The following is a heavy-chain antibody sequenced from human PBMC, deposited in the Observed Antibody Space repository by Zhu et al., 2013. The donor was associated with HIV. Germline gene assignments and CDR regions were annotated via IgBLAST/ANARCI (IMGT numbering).Heavy chain of an antibody. CDR3: ALSLCSGGTCYFPGKNGLDV. CDR2: IIPMFGTT. V-gene: IGHV1-69*06. Sequence: QVHLVQSGAEVKKPGSSVKVSCKASGGTFSTYGITWVRQAPGQGPEWMGGIIPMFGTTSSAQKFQGRVTITADKSTSTAYMELSSLRYDDTALYYCALSLCSGGTCYFPGKNGLDVWGQGTTVTVSS. D-gene: IGHD2-15*01. CDR1: GGTFSTYG. J-gene: IGHJ6*02.